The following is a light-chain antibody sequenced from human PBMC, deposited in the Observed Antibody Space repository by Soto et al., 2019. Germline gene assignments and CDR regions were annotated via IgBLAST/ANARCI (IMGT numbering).Light chain of an antibody. CDR3: HQFGSSPPAFT. CDR2: GAS. V-gene: IGKV3-20*01. J-gene: IGKJ2*01. Sequence: ESMLTQSPGTLSLSPGERATLSCRASQSVSTRYLAWYQQKPGQAHRLLIYGASIRATGIPDRFSGSGSGTDFTLTISRLEPEDFAVYYCHQFGSSPPAFTFGQGTKLEI. CDR1: QSVSTRY.